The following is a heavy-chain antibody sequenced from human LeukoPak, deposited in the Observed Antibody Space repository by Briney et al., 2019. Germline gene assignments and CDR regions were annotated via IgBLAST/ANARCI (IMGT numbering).Heavy chain of an antibody. J-gene: IGHJ4*02. V-gene: IGHV5-51*01. CDR3: AGEDDSGISL. Sequence: GESLKISCKGSGYSFTSYWIGWVRQMPGKGLEWMGIIYPGDSDTRYSLSFRGQVTISANKSISTAYRQWSSLKASDTAIYYCAGEDDSGISLWGQGTLVTVSS. CDR2: IYPGDSDT. CDR1: GYSFTSYW. D-gene: IGHD3-10*01.